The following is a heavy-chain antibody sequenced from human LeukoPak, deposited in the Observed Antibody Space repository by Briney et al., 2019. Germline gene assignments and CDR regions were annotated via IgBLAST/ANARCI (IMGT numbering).Heavy chain of an antibody. Sequence: ASVKVSCKASGYTFTSYGISWVRQAPGQGLEWMGWISAYNGNTNYAQKLQGRVTMTTDTSTSTTYMELRSLRSDDTAVYYCARDPRYDFWSGSRGIDPWGQGTLVTVSS. V-gene: IGHV1-18*01. CDR2: ISAYNGNT. D-gene: IGHD3-3*01. CDR3: ARDPRYDFWSGSRGIDP. CDR1: GYTFTSYG. J-gene: IGHJ5*02.